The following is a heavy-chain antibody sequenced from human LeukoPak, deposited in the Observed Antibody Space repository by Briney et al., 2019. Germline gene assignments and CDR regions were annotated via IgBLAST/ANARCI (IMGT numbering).Heavy chain of an antibody. J-gene: IGHJ4*02. V-gene: IGHV4-34*01. CDR1: GGSFSGYY. D-gene: IGHD6-19*01. CDR3: ARWGIALAGGIDY. Sequence: PSETLSLTCAVYGGSFSGYYWSWIRQPPGKGLEWIGEINHSGSTNYNPSLKSRVTISVDTSKNQFSLKLSSVTAADTAVYYCARWGIALAGGIDYWGQGTLVTVSS. CDR2: INHSGST.